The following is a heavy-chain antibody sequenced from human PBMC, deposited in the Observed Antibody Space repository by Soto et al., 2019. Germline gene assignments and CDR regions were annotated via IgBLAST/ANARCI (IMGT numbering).Heavy chain of an antibody. D-gene: IGHD3-10*01. CDR3: ARQELLWFGDQPHYFDY. V-gene: IGHV4-59*08. J-gene: IGHJ4*02. Sequence: SETLSLTCTVSGGSISSYYWSWIRQPPGKGLEWIGYIYYSGSTNYNPSLKSRVTISVDTSKNQFSLKLSSVTAADTAVYYCARQELLWFGDQPHYFDYWGQGTLVTVSS. CDR1: GGSISSYY. CDR2: IYYSGST.